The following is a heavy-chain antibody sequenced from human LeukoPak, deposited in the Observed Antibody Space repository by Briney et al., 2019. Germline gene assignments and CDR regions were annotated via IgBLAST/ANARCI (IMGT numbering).Heavy chain of an antibody. CDR1: GGSFSGYY. V-gene: IGHV4-34*01. CDR2: INHSGST. Sequence: SETLSLTSAVYGGSFSGYYWSWIRQPPGKGLEWIGEINHSGSTNYNPSLKSRVTISVDTSKNQFSLKLSSVTAADTAVYYCARGLPSSSWYPYYYYMDVWGKRTTVTVSS. D-gene: IGHD6-13*01. CDR3: ARGLPSSSWYPYYYYMDV. J-gene: IGHJ6*03.